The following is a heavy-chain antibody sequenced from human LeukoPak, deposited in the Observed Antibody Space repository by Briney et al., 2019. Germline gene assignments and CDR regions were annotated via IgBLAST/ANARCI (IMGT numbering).Heavy chain of an antibody. D-gene: IGHD3-9*01. Sequence: ASVKVSCKASGYTFIDYYMHWVRQAPGQGLEWMGWINPNSGGTNYAQKFQGRVTMTRDTSISTAYMQLSRLRSDDTAVYYCAREGGVYDILTGYSSTQSFDIWGQGTMVTVSS. CDR3: AREGGVYDILTGYSSTQSFDI. J-gene: IGHJ3*02. CDR2: INPNSGGT. CDR1: GYTFIDYY. V-gene: IGHV1-2*02.